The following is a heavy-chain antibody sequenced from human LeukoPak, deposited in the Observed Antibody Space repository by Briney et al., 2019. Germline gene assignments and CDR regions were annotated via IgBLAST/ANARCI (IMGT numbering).Heavy chain of an antibody. V-gene: IGHV3-11*04. CDR3: AREGQWRSFDI. D-gene: IGHD6-19*01. CDR2: ISTSSNTI. Sequence: PGGSLRLSCEASGFNFSDYYMSWIRQAPGKGLEWLSYISTSSNTIYYAESVKGRFTISRDNAKNSLYLQINSLRAEDTAVYYCAREGQWRSFDIWGQGTMVTVSS. CDR1: GFNFSDYY. J-gene: IGHJ3*02.